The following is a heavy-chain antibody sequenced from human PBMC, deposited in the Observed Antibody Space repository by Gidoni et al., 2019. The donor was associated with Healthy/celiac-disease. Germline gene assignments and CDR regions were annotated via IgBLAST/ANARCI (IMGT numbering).Heavy chain of an antibody. CDR1: GGSISSYY. CDR3: ARDGGSLRFDP. CDR2: IYYSGST. D-gene: IGHD6-13*01. Sequence: LQESGPGLVKPSETLSLTCTVSGGSISSYYWSWIRQPPGKGLEWIGYIYYSGSTNYNPSLKSRVTISVDTSKNQFSLKLSSVTAADTAVYYCARDGGSLRFDPWGQGTLVTVSS. J-gene: IGHJ5*02. V-gene: IGHV4-59*01.